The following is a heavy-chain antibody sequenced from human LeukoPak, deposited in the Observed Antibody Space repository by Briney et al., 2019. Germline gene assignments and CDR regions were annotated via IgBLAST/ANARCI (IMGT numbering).Heavy chain of an antibody. D-gene: IGHD2-2*01. J-gene: IGHJ4*02. CDR1: GGSISSGGYY. V-gene: IGHV4-30-2*01. CDR2: IYHSGST. CDR3: ARFVVVPATAESFDY. Sequence: SETLSLTCTVSGGSISSGGYYWSWIRQPPGKGLEWIGYIYHSGSTYYNPSLKSRVTISVDRSKNQFSLKLSSVTAADTAVYYCARFVVVPATAESFDYWGQGTLVTVSS.